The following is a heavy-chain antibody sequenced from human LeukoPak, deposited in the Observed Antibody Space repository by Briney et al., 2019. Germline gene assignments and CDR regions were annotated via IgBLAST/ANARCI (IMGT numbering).Heavy chain of an antibody. J-gene: IGHJ3*02. Sequence: SETLSLTCTVSGGSISTYYWSWIRQPPGKGLEWIGYIYYSGGTNYNPSLKSRVTRSVDTSKNQFSLKLSSVTAADTAVYYCARDGYSSGWGRAFDIWGQGTMVTVSS. CDR3: ARDGYSSGWGRAFDI. V-gene: IGHV4-59*01. D-gene: IGHD6-19*01. CDR1: GGSISTYY. CDR2: IYYSGGT.